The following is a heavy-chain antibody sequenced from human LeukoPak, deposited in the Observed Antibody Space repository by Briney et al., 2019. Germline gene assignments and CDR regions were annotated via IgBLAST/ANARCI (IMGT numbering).Heavy chain of an antibody. V-gene: IGHV3-30*02. J-gene: IGHJ4*02. CDR2: IRYDGSNK. Sequence: GGSLRLSCAASGFTFSSYGMHWVRQAPGKGLEWVAFIRYDGSNKYYADSVKGRFTISRDNSKNTLYLQTNSLRAEDTAVYYCAKITEYYYGSGSNFDYWGQGTLVTVSS. CDR3: AKITEYYYGSGSNFDY. D-gene: IGHD3-10*01. CDR1: GFTFSSYG.